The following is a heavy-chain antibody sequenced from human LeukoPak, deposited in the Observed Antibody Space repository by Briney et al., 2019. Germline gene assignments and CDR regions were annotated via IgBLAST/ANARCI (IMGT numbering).Heavy chain of an antibody. V-gene: IGHV4-39*07. CDR2: IYDSGST. Sequence: SETLSLTCTVSGGSIRSSYYYWGWIRQPPGKGLEWIGSIYDSGSTYYNPSLKSRVTISVDTSKNQFSLRLNSVTAADTAVYYCARDQGYGMDVWGQGTTVTVSS. CDR1: GGSIRSSYYY. CDR3: ARDQGYGMDV. J-gene: IGHJ6*02.